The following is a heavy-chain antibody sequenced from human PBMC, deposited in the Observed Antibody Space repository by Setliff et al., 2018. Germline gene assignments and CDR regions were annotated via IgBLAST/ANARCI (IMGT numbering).Heavy chain of an antibody. CDR2: LIPVLGKP. CDR1: GATLSGVV. Sequence: SVKVSCKASGATLSGVVFSWVRQAPGHGLEWMGRLIPVLGKPNYAPRFQGRLTITVDTSTGTSYMDLRSLRSDDTAIYYCATELRSPFWHFDLWGQGSLVTVSS. CDR3: ATELRSPFWHFDL. V-gene: IGHV1-69*04. J-gene: IGHJ4*02. D-gene: IGHD3-3*01.